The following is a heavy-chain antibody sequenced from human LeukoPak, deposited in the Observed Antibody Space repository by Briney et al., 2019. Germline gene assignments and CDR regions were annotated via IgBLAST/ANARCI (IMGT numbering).Heavy chain of an antibody. CDR3: AVRGKTTGFDY. V-gene: IGHV3-9*01. CDR1: GFTFDDYA. Sequence: PGRSLRLSCAASGFTFDDYAMHWVRQVPEKGLEWVSGISWNSGSRGYADSVKSRFTISRDNAKNSLYLQMNSLRAEDTALYHCAVRGKTTGFDYWGQGTLVTVSS. J-gene: IGHJ4*02. CDR2: ISWNSGSR. D-gene: IGHD4-17*01.